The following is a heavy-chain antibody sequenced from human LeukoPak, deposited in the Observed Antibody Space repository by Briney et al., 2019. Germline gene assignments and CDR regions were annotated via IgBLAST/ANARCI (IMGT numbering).Heavy chain of an antibody. CDR3: AVAWRLGEFWFDP. J-gene: IGHJ5*02. CDR2: IIPIFGTA. Sequence: ASVKVSCKASGGTFSSYAISWVRQAPGQGLEWMGGIIPIFGTANYAQKFQGRVTITADESTSTAYMELSSLRSEGTAVYYCAVAWRLGEFWFDPWGQGTLVTVSS. D-gene: IGHD3-16*01. V-gene: IGHV1-69*01. CDR1: GGTFSSYA.